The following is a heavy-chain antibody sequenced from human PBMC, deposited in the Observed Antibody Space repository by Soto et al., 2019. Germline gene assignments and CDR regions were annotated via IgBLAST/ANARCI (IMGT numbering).Heavy chain of an antibody. CDR3: ASTSGIVVVPAAMVFDY. J-gene: IGHJ4*02. CDR2: IYYSGST. CDR1: GGSISSSSYY. D-gene: IGHD2-2*01. Sequence: QLQLQESGPGLVKPSETLSLTCTVSGGSISSSSYYWGWIRQPPGKGLEWIGSIYYSGSTYYNPSLKSRVTISVDTSKNQFSLKLSSVTAADTAVYYCASTSGIVVVPAAMVFDYWGQGTLVTVSS. V-gene: IGHV4-39*01.